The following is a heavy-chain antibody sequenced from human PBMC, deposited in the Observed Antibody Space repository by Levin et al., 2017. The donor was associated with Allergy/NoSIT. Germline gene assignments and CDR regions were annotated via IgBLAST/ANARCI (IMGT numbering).Heavy chain of an antibody. CDR1: GGSFGTYY. D-gene: IGHD5-12*01. Sequence: SQTLSLTCAVYGGSFGTYYLNWIRQPPGKGLEWIAEINHSGSANYNASLKSRVTISVDTSKNQFSLKLSSMTAADTAVYYCARQITEIVAGADYFDYWGQGSLVTVSS. J-gene: IGHJ4*02. V-gene: IGHV4-34*01. CDR2: INHSGSA. CDR3: ARQITEIVAGADYFDY.